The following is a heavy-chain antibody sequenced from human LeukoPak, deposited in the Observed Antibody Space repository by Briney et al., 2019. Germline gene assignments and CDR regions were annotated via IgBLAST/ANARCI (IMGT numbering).Heavy chain of an antibody. Sequence: SETLSLTCTVSGGSVSGDHWNWIRQPPGKGLEWIGYIYYSGNTNYNPSLKSRVTISVDTSKNQFSLKLNSVTAADTAVYYCARRNDFGIWGQGTMVTVSS. CDR1: GGSVSGDH. CDR3: ARRNDFGI. V-gene: IGHV4-59*08. J-gene: IGHJ3*02. CDR2: IYYSGNT.